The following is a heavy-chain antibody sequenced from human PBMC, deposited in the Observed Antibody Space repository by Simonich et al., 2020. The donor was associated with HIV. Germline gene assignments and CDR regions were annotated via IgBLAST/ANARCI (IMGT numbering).Heavy chain of an antibody. D-gene: IGHD6-13*01. Sequence: QVQLVQSGAEVKKPGASVKVSCKASGYTFTGYYMHWVRQAPGQGLEWMGQINPNRGGTKYAQKLQGRVTMTRDTSISTAYMELSRLRSDDTAVYYCARDSSSWYYYYYGMDVWGQGTTVTVSS. V-gene: IGHV1-2*06. CDR1: GYTFTGYY. CDR3: ARDSSSWYYYYYGMDV. CDR2: INPNRGGT. J-gene: IGHJ6*02.